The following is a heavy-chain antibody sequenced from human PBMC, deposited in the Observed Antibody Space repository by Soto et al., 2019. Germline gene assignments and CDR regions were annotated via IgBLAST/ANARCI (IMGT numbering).Heavy chain of an antibody. J-gene: IGHJ5*02. CDR2: INAGNGNT. D-gene: IGHD3-10*01. Sequence: GASVKVSCKASGYTFTSYAMHWVRQAPGQRLEWMGWINAGNGNTKYSQKFQGRVTITRDTSASTAYMELSSLRSEDTAVYYCARDQSELLWFGEFKTLNWFDPWGQGTLVTVSS. CDR3: ARDQSELLWFGEFKTLNWFDP. V-gene: IGHV1-3*01. CDR1: GYTFTSYA.